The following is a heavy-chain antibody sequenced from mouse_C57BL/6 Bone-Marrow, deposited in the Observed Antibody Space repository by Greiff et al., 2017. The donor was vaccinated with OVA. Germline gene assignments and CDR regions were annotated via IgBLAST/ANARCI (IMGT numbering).Heavy chain of an antibody. CDR2: IRSKSNNYAT. CDR3: VRAYDYYAMDY. D-gene: IGHD1-1*01. V-gene: IGHV10-1*01. CDR1: GFSFNTYA. Sequence: EVKVVESGGGLVQPKGSLKLSCAASGFSFNTYAMNWVRQAPGKGLEWVARIRSKSNNYATYYADSVKDRFTISRDDSESMLYLQMNNLKTEDTAMYYCVRAYDYYAMDYWGQGTSVTVSS. J-gene: IGHJ4*01.